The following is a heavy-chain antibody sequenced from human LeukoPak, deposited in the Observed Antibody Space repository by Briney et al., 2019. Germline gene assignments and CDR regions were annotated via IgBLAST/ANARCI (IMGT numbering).Heavy chain of an antibody. Sequence: PGGSLRLSCAAAGFTLSSYGMSWVRQAPGKGREWVANIKQDGSEKYYVDSVKGRFTISRDNAKNSLYLQMNSLRAEDTAVYYCARDPDYYDSSGPFDYWGQGTLVTVSS. CDR2: IKQDGSEK. J-gene: IGHJ4*02. V-gene: IGHV3-7*01. CDR3: ARDPDYYDSSGPFDY. CDR1: GFTLSSYG. D-gene: IGHD3-22*01.